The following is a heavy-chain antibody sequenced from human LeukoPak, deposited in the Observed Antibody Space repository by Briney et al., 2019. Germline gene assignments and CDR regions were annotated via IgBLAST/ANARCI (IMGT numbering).Heavy chain of an antibody. D-gene: IGHD3-10*01. V-gene: IGHV1-18*04. CDR2: ISAYNGNT. CDR3: ARDYYGSGSYYPPAR. J-gene: IGHJ4*02. Sequence: ASVKVSCKASGYTFTSYYMHWVRQAPGQGLEWMGWISAYNGNTNYAQKLQGRVTMTTDTSTSTAYMELRSLRSDDTAVYYCARDYYGSGSYYPPARWGQGTLVTVSS. CDR1: GYTFTSYY.